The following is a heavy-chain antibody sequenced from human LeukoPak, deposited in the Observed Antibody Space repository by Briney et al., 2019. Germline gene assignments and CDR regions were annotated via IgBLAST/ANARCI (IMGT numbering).Heavy chain of an antibody. CDR3: ARRSGTYHAFDI. V-gene: IGHV4-39*01. Sequence: PSETLSLTCTVSGGSISTNGYYWGWIRQPPGKGLEWIGSFYYTGSTFYSPSLKSRVTISVDTSKNQFSLKLSSVTAADTAVYYCARRSGTYHAFDIWGQGTMVTVSS. CDR1: GGSISTNGYY. J-gene: IGHJ3*02. D-gene: IGHD1-26*01. CDR2: FYYTGST.